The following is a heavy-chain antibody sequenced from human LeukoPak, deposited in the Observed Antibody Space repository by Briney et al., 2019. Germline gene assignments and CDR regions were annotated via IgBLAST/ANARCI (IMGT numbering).Heavy chain of an antibody. V-gene: IGHV1-8*01. CDR1: GYPFTSYD. Sequence: ASVKVSCKASGYPFTSYDINWVRQATGQGLEWMGWMNPNSGNTGYAQKFQGRVTMTTDTSTSAAYMELRSLRSDDTAVYYCARVGYDFWSGYYRDRPDYWGQGTLVTVSS. D-gene: IGHD3-3*01. CDR3: ARVGYDFWSGYYRDRPDY. J-gene: IGHJ4*02. CDR2: MNPNSGNT.